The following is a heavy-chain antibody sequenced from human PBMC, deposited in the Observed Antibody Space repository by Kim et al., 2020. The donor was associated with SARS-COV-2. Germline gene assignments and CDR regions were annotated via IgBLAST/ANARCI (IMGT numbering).Heavy chain of an antibody. J-gene: IGHJ5*02. D-gene: IGHD2-2*01. V-gene: IGHV4-39*01. CDR3: ARQFVVEPIAIYWFDP. CDR1: GGSISSRSYY. Sequence: SETLSLTCTVSGGSISSRSYYWGWLRQPPGKGLEWIATIYYSGTTYYNPSLKSRVTISVDTSNIQFSLKLSSVTAADTAVYYCARQFVVEPIAIYWFDPWGQGTRVTVSS. CDR2: IYYSGTT.